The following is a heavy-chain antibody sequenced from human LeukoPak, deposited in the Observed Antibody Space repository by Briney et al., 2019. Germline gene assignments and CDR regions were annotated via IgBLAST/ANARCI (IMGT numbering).Heavy chain of an antibody. Sequence: GGSLRLSCAASGFTFSSYSMNWVRQAPGKGLEWVSSITSSSRYKHYADSVKGRFTISRDNAKNSPYLQMNSLRAEDTAVYYCARDAPPWTLELLARYYYYYYMDVWGKGTTVTVSS. CDR3: ARDAPPWTLELLARYYYYYYMDV. V-gene: IGHV3-21*01. J-gene: IGHJ6*03. D-gene: IGHD1-7*01. CDR2: ITSSSRYK. CDR1: GFTFSSYS.